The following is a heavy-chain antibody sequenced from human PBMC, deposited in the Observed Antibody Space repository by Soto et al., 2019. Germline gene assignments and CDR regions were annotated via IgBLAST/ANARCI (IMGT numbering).Heavy chain of an antibody. J-gene: IGHJ6*02. Sequence: QVQLVESGGGVVQPGRSLRLSCAASGFTFSSYAMHWVRQAPGKGLEWVAVISYDGSNKYYADSVKGRFTISRDNSKNTLYLQMNSLRAEDTAVYYCAKGQTTIFGVVDDGMDVWGQGTTVTVSS. D-gene: IGHD3-3*01. CDR3: AKGQTTIFGVVDDGMDV. CDR1: GFTFSSYA. V-gene: IGHV3-30-3*01. CDR2: ISYDGSNK.